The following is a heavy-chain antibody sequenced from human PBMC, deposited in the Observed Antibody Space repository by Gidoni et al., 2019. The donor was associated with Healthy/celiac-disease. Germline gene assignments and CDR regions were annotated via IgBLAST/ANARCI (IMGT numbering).Heavy chain of an antibody. CDR2: IWYDGSNK. CDR3: ARVHYYDSSGYFDY. V-gene: IGHV3-33*01. Sequence: QVQLVESGGGVVQPGRSLSLACEASGFTFSSYGMHWVRQAPGKGLEWLAVIWYDGSNKYYADSVKGRFTISRDNSKNTLYLQMNSLRAEDTAVYYCARVHYYDSSGYFDYWGQGTLVTVSS. CDR1: GFTFSSYG. D-gene: IGHD3-22*01. J-gene: IGHJ4*02.